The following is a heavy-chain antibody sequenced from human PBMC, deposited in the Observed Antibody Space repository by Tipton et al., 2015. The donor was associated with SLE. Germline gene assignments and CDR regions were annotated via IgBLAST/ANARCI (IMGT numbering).Heavy chain of an antibody. Sequence: PGLVKPSQTLSLTCAISGDSVSSNSATWNWIRQSPSRGLEWLGRTYYRSRWYNDYAESVKSRITINPDTSKNQFSLQLDSVTPEDTAAYYCARGGSKHYDFWGRQMGPHAFDIWGQETKVTVSS. CDR3: ARGGSKHYDFWGRQMGPHAFDI. J-gene: IGHJ3*02. V-gene: IGHV6-1*01. CDR2: TYYRSRWYN. CDR1: GDSVSSNSAT. D-gene: IGHD3-3*01.